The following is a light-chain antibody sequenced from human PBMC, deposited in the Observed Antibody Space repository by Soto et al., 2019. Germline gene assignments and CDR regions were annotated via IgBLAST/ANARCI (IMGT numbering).Light chain of an antibody. V-gene: IGKV3-20*01. CDR1: QTVRNNY. CDR3: QQFSRYPLT. Sequence: FVLPLSPGTLSLSPGERATRSCRASQTVRNNYLAWYQQKPGQAPRLLIYDASSRATGIPDRFSGGGSGTDFTLTISRLEPEDFAVYYCQQFSRYPLTFGGGTKVDI. CDR2: DAS. J-gene: IGKJ4*01.